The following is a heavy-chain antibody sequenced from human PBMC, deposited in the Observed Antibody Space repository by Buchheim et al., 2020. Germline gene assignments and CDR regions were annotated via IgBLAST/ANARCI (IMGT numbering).Heavy chain of an antibody. CDR2: ISGSGGST. V-gene: IGHV3-23*01. D-gene: IGHD6-6*01. Sequence: EVQLLESGGGLVQPGGSLRLSCAASGSTFSSYAMSWVRQAPGKGLEWVSAISGSGGSTYYADSVKGRFTISRDNSKTTLSLQMNSLRAEDTAVYYCAKDRSFFYSSSSGVWDYWGQGTL. CDR3: AKDRSFFYSSSSGVWDY. CDR1: GSTFSSYA. J-gene: IGHJ4*02.